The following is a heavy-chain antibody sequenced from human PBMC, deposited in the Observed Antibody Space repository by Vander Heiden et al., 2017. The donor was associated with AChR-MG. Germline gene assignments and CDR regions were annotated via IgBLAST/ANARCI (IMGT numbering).Heavy chain of an antibody. J-gene: IGHJ4*02. Sequence: EVQLVESGGGSVQPGGSLKLSCAASGFTFSGSAMHGVRQGSGKGREWVGRIRSKANSYATAYAASVKGRFTISRDESKNTAYLQMNSLKTEDTAVYYCTRGDGGSPPKDYWGQGTLVTVSS. V-gene: IGHV3-73*02. CDR2: IRSKANSYAT. CDR3: TRGDGGSPPKDY. CDR1: GFTFSGSA. D-gene: IGHD1-26*01.